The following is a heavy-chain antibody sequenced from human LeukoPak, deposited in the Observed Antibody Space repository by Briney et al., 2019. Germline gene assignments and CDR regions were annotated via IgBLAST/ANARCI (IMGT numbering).Heavy chain of an antibody. V-gene: IGHV4-61*02. D-gene: IGHD6-6*01. J-gene: IGHJ3*02. CDR2: IYTSGST. Sequence: PSQTLSLTCTVSGGSISSGSYYWSWIRQPARKGLEWIGRIYTSGSTNYNPSLKSRVTISVDTSKNQFSLKLSSVTAADTAVYYCARGVAAPDAFDIWGQGTMVTVSS. CDR1: GGSISSGSYY. CDR3: ARGVAAPDAFDI.